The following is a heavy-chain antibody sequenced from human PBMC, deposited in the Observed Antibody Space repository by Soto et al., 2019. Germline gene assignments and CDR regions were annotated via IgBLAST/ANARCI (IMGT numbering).Heavy chain of an antibody. CDR2: ISPDNGNT. CDR3: ARALGYSGYAGMDG. Sequence: QVQLVQSGGEVKKPGASVKVSCKASGYTFTIYSINWERQAPGQGLEWMGWISPDNGNTNYAQKLQGRVTMTTDKSTSTAYIELRSQRSADTDVSYWARALGYSGYAGMDGGGQGTKFNVSS. V-gene: IGHV1-18*01. J-gene: IGHJ6*02. CDR1: GYTFTIYS. D-gene: IGHD5-12*01.